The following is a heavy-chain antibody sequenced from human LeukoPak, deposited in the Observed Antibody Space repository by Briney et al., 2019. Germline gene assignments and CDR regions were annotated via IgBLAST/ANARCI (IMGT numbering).Heavy chain of an antibody. Sequence: ASVKVCCKASGGTFSSYAISWGRQAPGQGLEWMGGIIPIFGTANYAQKFQGRVTITADKSTSTAYMELSSLRSEDTAVYYCARVELVPAAPLDYWGQGTLVTVSS. CDR2: IIPIFGTA. V-gene: IGHV1-69*06. CDR1: GGTFSSYA. D-gene: IGHD2-2*01. CDR3: ARVELVPAAPLDY. J-gene: IGHJ4*02.